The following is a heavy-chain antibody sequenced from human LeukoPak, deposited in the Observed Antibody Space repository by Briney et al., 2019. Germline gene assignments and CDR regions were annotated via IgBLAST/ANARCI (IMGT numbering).Heavy chain of an antibody. CDR1: GYTLINYA. D-gene: IGHD6-19*01. V-gene: IGHV1-3*01. CDR3: ARGSSSDWPLEY. J-gene: IGHJ4*02. CDR2: INPYNGDT. Sequence: ASVKVSCKASGYTLINYAIHWVRQAPGQRLEWMGWINPYNGDTEYSQKLQGRVTITKDTSASTAYMDLSTLRYEDTAVYYCARGSSSDWPLEYWGRGILVTVSS.